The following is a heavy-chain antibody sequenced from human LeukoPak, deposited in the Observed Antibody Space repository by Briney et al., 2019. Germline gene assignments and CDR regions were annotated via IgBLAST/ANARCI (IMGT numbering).Heavy chain of an antibody. CDR1: GFTFISYG. Sequence: GGSLRLSCAASGFTFISYGMQWVRQAPGKGRVWVSRINTDGSSTSYADSVKGRFTVSRDNAKNTLYLQVNSLRAEDTAVYFCTRELPREVTLDYWGQGNLVTVSS. D-gene: IGHD2-21*02. J-gene: IGHJ4*01. CDR3: TRELPREVTLDY. CDR2: INTDGSST. V-gene: IGHV3-74*01.